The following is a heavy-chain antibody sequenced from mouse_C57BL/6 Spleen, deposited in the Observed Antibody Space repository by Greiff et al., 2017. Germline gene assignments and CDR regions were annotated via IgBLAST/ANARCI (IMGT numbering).Heavy chain of an antibody. D-gene: IGHD2-3*01. J-gene: IGHJ2*01. CDR3: ARAYDGYLDY. V-gene: IGHV5-17*01. CDR1: GFTFSDYG. CDR2: ISSGSSTI. Sequence: EVKLVESGGGLVKPGGSLKLSCAASGFTFSDYGMHWVRQAPEKGLEWVAYISSGSSTIYYADTVKGRFTISRDNAKNTLFLQMTSLRSEDTAMYYCARAYDGYLDYWGQGTTRTVSS.